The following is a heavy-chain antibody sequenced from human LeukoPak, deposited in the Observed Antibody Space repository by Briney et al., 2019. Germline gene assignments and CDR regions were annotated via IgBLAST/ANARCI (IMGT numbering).Heavy chain of an antibody. CDR2: ISGSGGST. D-gene: IGHD3-3*01. Sequence: GGSLRLSCAASGFTFSSYAMSWVRQAPGKGLEWVSAISGSGGSTYYADSVKGRFTISRDNSKNTLYLQMNSLRAEDTAVYYCAKASITIFGVVTTLGHDYWGQGTLVTVSS. V-gene: IGHV3-23*01. CDR1: GFTFSSYA. J-gene: IGHJ4*02. CDR3: AKASITIFGVVTTLGHDY.